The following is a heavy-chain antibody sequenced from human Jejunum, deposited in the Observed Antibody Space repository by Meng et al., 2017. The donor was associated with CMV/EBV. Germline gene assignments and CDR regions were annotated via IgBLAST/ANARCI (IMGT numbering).Heavy chain of an antibody. D-gene: IGHD6-19*01. J-gene: IGHJ4*02. CDR2: IKSKSDGGTT. V-gene: IGHV3-15*01. CDR1: FTFSSAW. CDR3: TTDPFSGAWSQEGY. Sequence: FTFSSAWMGWVRQAPEKGLEWVSLIKSKSDGGTTGYAAPMKGRFFISRDDSKNTLSLQMNSLQIEDAAVYYCTTDPFSGAWSQEGYWGQGTRVTVSS.